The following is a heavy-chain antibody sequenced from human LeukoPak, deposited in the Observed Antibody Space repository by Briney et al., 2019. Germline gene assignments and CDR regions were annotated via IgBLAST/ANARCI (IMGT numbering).Heavy chain of an antibody. J-gene: IGHJ6*02. CDR3: ARDRSSSWYLLSYYYGMDV. CDR1: GFTLSSSW. CDR2: VNRDESEK. Sequence: GGSLRLSCAASGFTLSSSWMSWVRQAPGKGLEWVANVNRDESEKNYADSVKGRFTISRDNSKNTLYLQMNSLRAEDTAVYYCARDRSSSWYLLSYYYGMDVWGQGTAVTVSS. V-gene: IGHV3-7*01. D-gene: IGHD6-13*01.